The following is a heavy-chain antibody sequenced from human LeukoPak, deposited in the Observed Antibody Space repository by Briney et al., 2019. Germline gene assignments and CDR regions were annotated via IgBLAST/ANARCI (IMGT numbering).Heavy chain of an antibody. V-gene: IGHV3-74*01. Sequence: GGSLRLSCAASGFTFSSYWMHWVRQAPGKGLVWVSRINSDGSSTSYADSVKGRFTISRDNAKNTLYLQMNSLRAEDTAVYYCARGLIPYCSSTGCPHYNWFDPWGQGTLVTVSS. D-gene: IGHD2-2*01. CDR1: GFTFSSYW. J-gene: IGHJ5*02. CDR2: INSDGSST. CDR3: ARGLIPYCSSTGCPHYNWFDP.